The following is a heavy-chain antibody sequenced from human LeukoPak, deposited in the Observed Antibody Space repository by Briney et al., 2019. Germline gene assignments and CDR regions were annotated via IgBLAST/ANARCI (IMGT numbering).Heavy chain of an antibody. J-gene: IGHJ4*02. CDR3: ARLRGYSYGHGDY. CDR1: GGSISSGSYY. D-gene: IGHD5-18*01. Sequence: SETLSLTCTVSGGSISSGSYYWSWIRQPAGKGLEWIGRIYTSGSTNYNPSLKSRVTISVDTSKNQFSLKLSSVTAADTAVYYCARLRGYSYGHGDYWGQGTLVTVSS. CDR2: IYTSGST. V-gene: IGHV4-61*02.